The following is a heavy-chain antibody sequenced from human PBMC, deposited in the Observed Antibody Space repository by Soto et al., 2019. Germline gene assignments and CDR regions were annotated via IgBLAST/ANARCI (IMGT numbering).Heavy chain of an antibody. V-gene: IGHV3-33*01. Sequence: GGSLRLSCAASGFTFSSYGMHWVRQAPGKGLEWVAVIWYDGSNKYYADSVKGRFTISRDNSKNTLYLQMNSLRAEDTAVYYCAREGAAAAGTRGFDYWGQGTLVTVSS. CDR1: GFTFSSYG. CDR3: AREGAAAAGTRGFDY. CDR2: IWYDGSNK. D-gene: IGHD6-13*01. J-gene: IGHJ4*02.